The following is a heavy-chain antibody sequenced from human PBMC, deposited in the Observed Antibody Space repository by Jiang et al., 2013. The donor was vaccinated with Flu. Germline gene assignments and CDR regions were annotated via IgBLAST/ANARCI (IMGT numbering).Heavy chain of an antibody. D-gene: IGHD6-19*01. J-gene: IGHJ4*02. Sequence: EWIGSIYYSGSTYYNPSLKSRVTISVDTSKNQFSLKLSSVTAADTAVYYCARVEWLVYYFDYWGQGTLVTVSS. V-gene: IGHV4-39*07. CDR3: ARVEWLVYYFDY. CDR2: IYYSGST.